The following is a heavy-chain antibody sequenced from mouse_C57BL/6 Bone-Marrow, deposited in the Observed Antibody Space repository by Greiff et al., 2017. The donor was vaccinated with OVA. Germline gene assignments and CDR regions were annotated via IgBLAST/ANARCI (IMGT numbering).Heavy chain of an antibody. Sequence: EVHLVESGGDLVKPGGSLKLSCAASGFTFSSYGMSWVRQTPDKRLEWVATISDGGSYTYYPDNVKGRFTISRDNAKNNLYLQMSHLKSEDTAMYYCARVWLRKNAMDYWGQGTSVTVSS. J-gene: IGHJ4*01. CDR3: ARVWLRKNAMDY. CDR2: ISDGGSYT. V-gene: IGHV5-4*01. D-gene: IGHD2-2*01. CDR1: GFTFSSYG.